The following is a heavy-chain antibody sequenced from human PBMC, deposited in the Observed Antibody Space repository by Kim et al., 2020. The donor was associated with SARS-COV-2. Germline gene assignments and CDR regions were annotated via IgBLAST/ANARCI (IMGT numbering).Heavy chain of an antibody. Sequence: GNPTYAQGFTGRFVFSLDTSVSTAYLQISSLKAEDTAVYYCARAATPSDYWGQGTLVTVSS. CDR2: GNP. CDR3: ARAATPSDY. J-gene: IGHJ4*02. V-gene: IGHV7-4-1*02.